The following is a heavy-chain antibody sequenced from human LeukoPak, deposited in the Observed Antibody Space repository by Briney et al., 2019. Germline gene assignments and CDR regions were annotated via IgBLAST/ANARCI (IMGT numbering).Heavy chain of an antibody. J-gene: IGHJ4*02. CDR3: ARASVLLSADY. V-gene: IGHV4-59*01. Sequence: PSETLSLTCTVSGGSIGSFYWSWIRQPPGKGLEWIGYIYNSGNNNYNPSLKSRVTMSVDTSKNQFSLELSSVTAADTAVYYCARASVLLSADYWGQGILVIVSA. CDR1: GGSIGSFY. CDR2: IYNSGNN. D-gene: IGHD3-10*01.